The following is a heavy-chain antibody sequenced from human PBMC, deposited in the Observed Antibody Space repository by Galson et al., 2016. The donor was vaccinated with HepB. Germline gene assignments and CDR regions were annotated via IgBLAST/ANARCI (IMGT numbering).Heavy chain of an antibody. J-gene: IGHJ5*02. CDR1: GGSISSTGYY. CDR2: ISHSGST. CDR3: AKKKSGSHPFDP. V-gene: IGHV4-39*07. Sequence: ETLSLTCTVSGGSISSTGYYWGWIRQPPGKGLEWIGEISHSGSTNYNPSLKSRVIISVDKSKNQFSLNVNSVTAADTAVYYCAKKKSGSHPFDPWGQGTLVIVSS. D-gene: IGHD1-26*01.